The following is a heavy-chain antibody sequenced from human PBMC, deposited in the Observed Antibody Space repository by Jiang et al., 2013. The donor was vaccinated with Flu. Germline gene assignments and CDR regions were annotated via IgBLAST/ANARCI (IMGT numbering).Heavy chain of an antibody. D-gene: IGHD3-22*01. J-gene: IGHJ4*02. Sequence: SGAEVKKPGSSVKVSCKASGGTFSSYAISWVRQAPGQGLEWMGGIIPIFGIANYAQKFQGRVTITADESTSTAYMELSSLRSEDTAVYYCATPTYYYDSSGYYNFDYWGQGTLVTVSS. CDR2: IIPIFGIA. V-gene: IGHV1-69*01. CDR3: ATPTYYYDSSGYYNFDY. CDR1: GGTFSSYA.